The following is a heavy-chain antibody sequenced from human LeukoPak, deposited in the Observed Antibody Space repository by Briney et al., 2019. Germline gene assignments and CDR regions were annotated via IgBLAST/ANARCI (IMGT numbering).Heavy chain of an antibody. CDR2: IIDSGEST. J-gene: IGHJ6*03. CDR3: AKLGGQELHNYYVAV. V-gene: IGHV3-23*01. CDR1: GFTFSSYA. Sequence: GGSLRLSCAASGFTFSSYAMSWVRQAPGKGLEWVSGIIDSGESTYYANFAKGRFTISRDNSNNTLYLQMNSLRAENTAVYYCAKLGGQELHNYYVAVCGKGTTVAVSS. D-gene: IGHD3-16*01.